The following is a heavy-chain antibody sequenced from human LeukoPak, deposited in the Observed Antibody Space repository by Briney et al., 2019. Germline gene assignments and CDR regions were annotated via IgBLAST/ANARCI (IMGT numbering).Heavy chain of an antibody. Sequence: SETLSLTCTVSGASFGSHYWTWVRQPPGEGLEWIGYVYYDGTTNYNPSLKSRVTISIDTSNNQFSLYLRSVTAADTAIYYCARRYYYHSSGYYYSYLDYWGQGALVTVSS. CDR2: VYYDGTT. CDR1: GASFGSHY. V-gene: IGHV4-59*11. D-gene: IGHD3-22*01. J-gene: IGHJ4*02. CDR3: ARRYYYHSSGYYYSYLDY.